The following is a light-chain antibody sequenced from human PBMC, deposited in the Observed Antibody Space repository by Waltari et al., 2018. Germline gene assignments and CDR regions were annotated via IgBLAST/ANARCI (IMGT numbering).Light chain of an antibody. CDR2: KAS. V-gene: IGKV1-5*03. Sequence: DIQMTQSPSTLSASVGDRVTITCLASQSISSWLAWYQQQPGKAPKLLLYKASSLESGVPSRFSGSGSGTEFTLTISSLQPDDFATYYCQQYNSYWTFGQGTKVEIK. CDR3: QQYNSYWT. CDR1: QSISSW. J-gene: IGKJ1*01.